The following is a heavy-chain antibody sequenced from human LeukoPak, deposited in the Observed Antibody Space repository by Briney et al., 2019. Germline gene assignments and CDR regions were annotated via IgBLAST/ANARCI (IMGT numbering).Heavy chain of an antibody. CDR1: GGSISSYY. D-gene: IGHD2/OR15-2a*01. J-gene: IGHJ4*02. Sequence: SETLSLTCTVSGGSISSYYWSWIRQPPGKGLEWIGEINHSGSTNYNPSLKSRVTISVDTSKNQFSLKLSSVTAADTAVYYCARRRALYGHGDYWGQGTLVTVSS. CDR3: ARRRALYGHGDY. V-gene: IGHV4-34*01. CDR2: INHSGST.